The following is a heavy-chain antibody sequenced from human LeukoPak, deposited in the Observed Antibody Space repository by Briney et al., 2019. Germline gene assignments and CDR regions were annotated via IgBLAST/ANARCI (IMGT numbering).Heavy chain of an antibody. V-gene: IGHV4-39*01. Sequence: SETLSLTCTVSGVSISGSTDHWGWIRQPPGKGLEWIGIVYPSGATYYNPSLKSRVTISVDTSKNQFSLRLSSVTATDTAVYFCARQNSSGLDSWGQGTLVTVSS. CDR3: ARQNSSGLDS. J-gene: IGHJ4*02. D-gene: IGHD3-22*01. CDR1: GVSISGSTDH. CDR2: VYPSGAT.